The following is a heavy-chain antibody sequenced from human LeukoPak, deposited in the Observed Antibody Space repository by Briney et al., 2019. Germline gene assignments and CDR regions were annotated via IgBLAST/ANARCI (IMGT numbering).Heavy chain of an antibody. CDR2: ISSSGSTI. CDR3: AKILFPYYFDNSVYSTSLFDS. V-gene: IGHV3-21*04. CDR1: GFTFSSYR. Sequence: GGSLRLSCAASGFTFSSYRMNWVRQAPGKGLEWVSSISSSGSTIYYADSVKGRFTISRDNAKNSLYLQMNSLRAEDTAVYYCAKILFPYYFDNSVYSTSLFDSWGRGTLVTVSS. J-gene: IGHJ4*02. D-gene: IGHD3-22*01.